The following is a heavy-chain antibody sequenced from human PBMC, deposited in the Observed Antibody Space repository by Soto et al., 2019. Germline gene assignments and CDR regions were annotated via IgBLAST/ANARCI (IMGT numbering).Heavy chain of an antibody. D-gene: IGHD6-19*01. V-gene: IGHV1-69*13. CDR1: GGTFSSYA. CDR2: IIPIFVTA. Sequence: GASVKVSCKASGGTFSSYAISWVRQAPGQGLEWMGGIIPIFVTANYAQKSQGRVTIPADESTSTAYMELSSLRSEDTAVYYCAREVAGPPPDYYYYYGMDVWGQGTTVPAS. J-gene: IGHJ6*02. CDR3: AREVAGPPPDYYYYYGMDV.